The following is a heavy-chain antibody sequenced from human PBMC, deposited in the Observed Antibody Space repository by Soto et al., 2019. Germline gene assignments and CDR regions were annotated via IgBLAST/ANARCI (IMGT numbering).Heavy chain of an antibody. V-gene: IGHV3-33*06. CDR1: GFTFSSYG. CDR3: AKEYGGNRVMDY. D-gene: IGHD2-8*01. J-gene: IGHJ4*02. Sequence: QVQLVESGGGVVQPGRSLRLSCAASGFTFSSYGMHWVRQAPGKGLEWVAVIWYDGSNKYYADSVKGRFTISRDNSKNTPYLQMNSLRAEGTAVDYCAKEYGGNRVMDYRGQGTLVTVSS. CDR2: IWYDGSNK.